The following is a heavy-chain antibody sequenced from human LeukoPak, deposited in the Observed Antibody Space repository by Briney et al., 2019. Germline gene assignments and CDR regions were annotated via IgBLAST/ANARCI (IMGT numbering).Heavy chain of an antibody. J-gene: IGHJ4*02. CDR3: AGVRYFDWLLSY. CDR2: IYYSGST. D-gene: IGHD3-9*01. Sequence: KTSETLSLTCSVSGGSISSSTYYWGWIRQPPGKGLEWIGYIYYSGSTYYNPSLKSRVTVSVDTSKNQFSLKLSSVTAADTAVYYCAGVRYFDWLLSYWGQGTLVTVSS. V-gene: IGHV4-31*03. CDR1: GGSISSSTYY.